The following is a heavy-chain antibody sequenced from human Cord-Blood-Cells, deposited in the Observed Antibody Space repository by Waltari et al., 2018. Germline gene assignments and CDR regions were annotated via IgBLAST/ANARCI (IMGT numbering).Heavy chain of an antibody. J-gene: IGHJ5*02. CDR3: VSGNVRGNNWFDP. D-gene: IGHD3-16*01. CDR1: GYTFTGYY. CDR2: INPNSGGT. V-gene: IGHV1-2*06. Sequence: QVQLVQSGAEVKKPGASVKVSCKASGYTFTGYYQPWGRKASGQGLEWMGQINPNSGGTNYAQKFQGRVTMTRETSISTTYMELSRLRSDDTAVYYCVSGNVRGNNWFDPWGQGTLVTVSS.